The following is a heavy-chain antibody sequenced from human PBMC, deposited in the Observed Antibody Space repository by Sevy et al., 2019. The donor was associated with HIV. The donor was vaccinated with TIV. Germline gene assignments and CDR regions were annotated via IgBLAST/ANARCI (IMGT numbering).Heavy chain of an antibody. Sequence: SETLSLTCGVSGYSISSGYYWGWIRQPPAKGLEWIGSIYHSGSTYSNPSLKSRVTISVDTSKNQFSLKLSSVTAADTAVYYCARGGYTYGKGYFDYWGQGTLVTVSS. CDR2: IYHSGST. D-gene: IGHD5-18*01. V-gene: IGHV4-38-2*01. J-gene: IGHJ4*02. CDR3: ARGGYTYGKGYFDY. CDR1: GYSISSGYY.